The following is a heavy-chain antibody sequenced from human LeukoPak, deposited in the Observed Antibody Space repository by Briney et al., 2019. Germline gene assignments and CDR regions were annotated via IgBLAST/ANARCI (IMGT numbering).Heavy chain of an antibody. D-gene: IGHD5-24*01. Sequence: SETLSLTCVVDGGSFSGYYWSWIRQSPGMGLEWIGEINHHGYTNYNPSLRSRVIMSVDTSKNHISLKLTSVTVADTAMYYCAAKGGDGHNSAFGFWGQGALVSVSS. CDR1: GGSFSGYY. J-gene: IGHJ4*02. V-gene: IGHV4-34*01. CDR3: AAKGGDGHNSAFGF. CDR2: INHHGYT.